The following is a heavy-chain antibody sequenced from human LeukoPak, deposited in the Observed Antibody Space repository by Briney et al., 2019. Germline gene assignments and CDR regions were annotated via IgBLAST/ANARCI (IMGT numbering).Heavy chain of an antibody. CDR3: AKDNAQLRYFDWPQGGLDY. Sequence: PGGSLRLSCAASGFTFDDYAMHWVRQAPGKGLEWVSLISWDGGSTYYADSVKGRFTISRDNSKNSLYLQMNSLRAEDTALYYCAKDNAQLRYFDWPQGGLDYWGQGTLVTVSS. D-gene: IGHD3-9*01. CDR2: ISWDGGST. CDR1: GFTFDDYA. J-gene: IGHJ4*02. V-gene: IGHV3-43D*03.